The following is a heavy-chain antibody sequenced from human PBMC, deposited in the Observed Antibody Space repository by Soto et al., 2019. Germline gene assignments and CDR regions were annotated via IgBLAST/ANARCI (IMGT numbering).Heavy chain of an antibody. CDR2: IYYSGST. D-gene: IGHD1-26*01. Sequence: SETLSLTCTVSGGSISSSSYYWGWIRQPPGKGLEWIGNIYYSGSTYYNPSLKSRVTISVDTSKNQFSLKLSSVTAADTAVYYCAREREWELPRDPYYYYGMDVWGQGTTVTVSS. CDR1: GGSISSSSYY. J-gene: IGHJ6*02. V-gene: IGHV4-39*02. CDR3: AREREWELPRDPYYYYGMDV.